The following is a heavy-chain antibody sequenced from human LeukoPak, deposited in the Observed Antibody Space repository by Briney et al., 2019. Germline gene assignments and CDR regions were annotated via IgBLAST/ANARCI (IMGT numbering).Heavy chain of an antibody. CDR1: GFTFSSYS. J-gene: IGHJ4*01. V-gene: IGHV3-21*01. CDR3: AREGWSGWREFDY. D-gene: IGHD6-19*01. CDR2: ISSSSSYI. Sequence: GGSLRLSCAASGFTFSSYSMNWVRQAPGKGLEWVSSISSSSSYIYYADSVKGRFTISRDNAKNSLYLQMNSLRAEDTAVYYCAREGWSGWREFDYWGHGTLVTVSS.